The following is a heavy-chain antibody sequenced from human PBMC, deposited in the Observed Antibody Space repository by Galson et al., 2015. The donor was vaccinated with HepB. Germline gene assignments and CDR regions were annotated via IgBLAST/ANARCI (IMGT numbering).Heavy chain of an antibody. V-gene: IGHV1-18*01. CDR3: ARVRYSNSPPEF. CDR1: GYIFTRYG. Sequence: SVKVSCKASGYIFTRYGISWVRQAPGQGLEWMGWISAYNGNTKFAQKFQGRASMTTDTSTNTAYMDLTTLRSDDTAVYYCARVRYSNSPPEFWGQGTLVSVSS. J-gene: IGHJ4*02. D-gene: IGHD6-13*01. CDR2: ISAYNGNT.